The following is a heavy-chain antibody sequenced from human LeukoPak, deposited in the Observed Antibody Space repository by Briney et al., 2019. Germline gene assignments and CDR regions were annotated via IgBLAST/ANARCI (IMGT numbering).Heavy chain of an antibody. D-gene: IGHD1-1*01. CDR2: TTATSTTT. J-gene: IGHJ6*03. V-gene: IGHV3-48*01. Sequence: GGSLRLSCAASGFTSSNYNIQWVRQAPGKGLEWVSFTTATSTTTFYADPVKGRFTISRDNAKSSLYLQMDSLRAEDTAVYYCARIHPPGYYFYSMDVWGRGTTVTVSS. CDR3: ARIHPPGYYFYSMDV. CDR1: GFTSSNYN.